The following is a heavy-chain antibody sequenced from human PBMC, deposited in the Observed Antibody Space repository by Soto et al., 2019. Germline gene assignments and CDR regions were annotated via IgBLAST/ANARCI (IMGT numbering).Heavy chain of an antibody. CDR3: AKACSSNSCYDVFDY. V-gene: IGHV4-4*07. J-gene: IGHJ4*02. CDR2: ICTSGST. CDR1: GGSISSYY. Sequence: QVQLQESGPGLLKPSETLSLTCTVSGGSISSYYWSWIRQPAGKGLEWIGRICTSGSTNYNPSLKSRVTMSVDTSKNQFSLKLSSVTAADTAVYYCAKACSSNSCYDVFDYWGQGTLVTVSS. D-gene: IGHD2-2*01.